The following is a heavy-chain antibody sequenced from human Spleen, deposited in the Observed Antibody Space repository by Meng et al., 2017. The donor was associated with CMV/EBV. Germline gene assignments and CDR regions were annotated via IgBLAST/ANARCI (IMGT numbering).Heavy chain of an antibody. CDR3: TSRTVTTNDY. V-gene: IGHV3-15*01. CDR1: GFIFSEVW. Sequence: CGTSGFIFSEVWMNGVGQAPGKGLEWLGRIKTKNDDETTDYAETVKGRFTISRDDSRNMVFLQMNGLRTEDTAVYYCTSRTVTTNDYWGQGTLVTVSS. D-gene: IGHD4-11*01. CDR2: IKTKNDDETT. J-gene: IGHJ4*02.